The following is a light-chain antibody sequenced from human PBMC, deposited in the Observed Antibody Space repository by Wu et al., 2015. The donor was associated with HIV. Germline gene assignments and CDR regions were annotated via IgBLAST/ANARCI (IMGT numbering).Light chain of an antibody. CDR2: STS. CDR1: QSINSD. V-gene: IGKV1-39*01. Sequence: DIQMTQSPSSLSASVGDRVTIACRASQSINSDLSWFQQKPGKAPKLLIYSTSNLQSGVPSRFIGSGSGTDFSLTISSLQPEDFAIYYCQQSYNTPYTFGQGTKLEIK. CDR3: QQSYNTPYT. J-gene: IGKJ2*01.